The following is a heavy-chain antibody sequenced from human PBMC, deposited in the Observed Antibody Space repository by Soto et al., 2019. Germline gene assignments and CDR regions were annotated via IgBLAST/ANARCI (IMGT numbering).Heavy chain of an antibody. CDR3: ARLHDNSPPLHD. V-gene: IGHV1-2*02. Sequence: ASGQVFCKASAYIFSANYIHWVRQAPGQGLELLGWIIPNSDGTNYAQKFQGRYTMTRDTPISTAYISLCRLRSADTPAFYCARLHDNSPPLHDWGHGTMVTVSS. D-gene: IGHD3-22*01. CDR2: IIPNSDGT. J-gene: IGHJ4*01. CDR1: AYIFSANY.